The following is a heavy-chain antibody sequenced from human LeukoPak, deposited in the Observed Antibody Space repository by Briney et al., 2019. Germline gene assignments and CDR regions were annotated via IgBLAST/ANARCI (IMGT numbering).Heavy chain of an antibody. CDR2: MNPNSGNT. V-gene: IGHV1-8*01. J-gene: IGHJ4*02. D-gene: IGHD3-22*01. CDR3: ARLDDSSGYYYHY. CDR1: GYTFTSYD. Sequence: GASVKVSCKASGYTFTSYDINWVRQATGQGLEWMGWMNPNSGNTGYAQKFRGRVTMTRNTSISTAYMELSSLRSEDTAVYYCARLDDSSGYYYHYWGQGTLVTVSS.